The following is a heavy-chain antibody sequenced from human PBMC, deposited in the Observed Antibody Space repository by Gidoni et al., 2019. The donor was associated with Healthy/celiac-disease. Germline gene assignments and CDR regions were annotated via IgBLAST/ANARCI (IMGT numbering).Heavy chain of an antibody. CDR2: IAYDGSNK. CDR1: GFPFSSYA. V-gene: IGHV3-30-3*01. D-gene: IGHD2-2*01. CDR3: ARSCSSTSCFDY. J-gene: IGHJ4*02. Sequence: VQLVESGRGVVQPGRSLRLSGAASGFPFSSYAMHWVRQAPAKGLEWVAVIAYDGSNKYYADSVKGRFTISRDNSKNTLYLQMNSLRAEDTAVYYCARSCSSTSCFDYWGQGTLVTVSS.